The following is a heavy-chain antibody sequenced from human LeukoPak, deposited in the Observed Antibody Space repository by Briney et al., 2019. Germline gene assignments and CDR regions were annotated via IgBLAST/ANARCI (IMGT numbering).Heavy chain of an antibody. CDR2: IYYSGST. D-gene: IGHD3-9*01. CDR1: GGSISSYY. Sequence: SETLSLTCTVSGGSISSYYWSWIRQPPGKGLEWIGYIYYSGSTNYNPSLKSRVTISVDTSKNQFSLKLSSVTAADTAVYYCARGGRYFDWSFALRAFDIWGQGTMVTVSS. V-gene: IGHV4-59*12. J-gene: IGHJ3*02. CDR3: ARGGRYFDWSFALRAFDI.